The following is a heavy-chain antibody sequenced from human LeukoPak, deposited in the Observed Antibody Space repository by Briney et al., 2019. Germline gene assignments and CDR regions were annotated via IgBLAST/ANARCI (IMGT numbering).Heavy chain of an antibody. CDR3: ARGRITGSRYYYYYMDV. CDR1: GGSFSGYY. D-gene: IGHD1-20*01. V-gene: IGHV4-34*01. J-gene: IGHJ6*03. Sequence: PSETLSLTCAVYGGSFSGYYWSWILQPPGKGLEWIGEINHSGSTNYNPSLKSRVTISVDTSKNQFSLKLSSVTAADTAVYYCARGRITGSRYYYYYMDVWGKGTTVTVSS. CDR2: INHSGST.